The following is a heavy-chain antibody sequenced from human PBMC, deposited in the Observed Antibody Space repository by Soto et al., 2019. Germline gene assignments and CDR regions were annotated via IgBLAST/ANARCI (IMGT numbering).Heavy chain of an antibody. D-gene: IGHD5-12*01. Sequence: GGSLRLSCAASGFTFSDHFMDWVRQAPGEGLEWVARSRNKAKSYTTEYAASVKDRFSISRDDSKKSLYLQMDSLKTKDTAVYYCARGSTIDSYYYMDVWGKGTTVTVSS. CDR1: GFTFSDHF. V-gene: IGHV3-72*01. CDR2: SRNKAKSYTT. CDR3: ARGSTIDSYYYMDV. J-gene: IGHJ6*03.